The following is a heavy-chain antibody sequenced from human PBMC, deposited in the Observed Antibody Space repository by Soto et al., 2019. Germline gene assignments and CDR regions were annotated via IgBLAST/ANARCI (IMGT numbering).Heavy chain of an antibody. Sequence: QVQLVQSGAEVKTPGSSVKVSCKASGGTFSRYAINWVRQAPGHGLEWMGGIIPLFGTANYAQKFQGRVTITADESASTAHMELRSLRSEDTAVYYCARNYGHDCGGGNCYFYFWGQGTLVTVSS. CDR2: IIPLFGTA. D-gene: IGHD2-15*01. CDR3: ARNYGHDCGGGNCYFYF. CDR1: GGTFSRYA. V-gene: IGHV1-69*01. J-gene: IGHJ4*02.